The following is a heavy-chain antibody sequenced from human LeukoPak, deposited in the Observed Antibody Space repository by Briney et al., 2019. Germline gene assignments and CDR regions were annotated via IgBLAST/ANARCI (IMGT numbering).Heavy chain of an antibody. V-gene: IGHV4-39*02. CDR1: GGSISSSSYY. J-gene: IGHJ4*02. Sequence: SETLSLTCTVSGGSISSSSYYWGWIRQPPGKGLEWIGSIYYSGSTYYNPSLKSRVTISVDTSKNQFSLKLSSVTAADTAVYYCARDDYGDYVVLGDYWGQGTLVTVSS. CDR2: IYYSGST. CDR3: ARDDYGDYVVLGDY. D-gene: IGHD4-17*01.